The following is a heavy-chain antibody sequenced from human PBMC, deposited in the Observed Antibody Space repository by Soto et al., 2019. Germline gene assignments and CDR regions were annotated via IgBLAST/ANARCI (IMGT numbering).Heavy chain of an antibody. J-gene: IGHJ4*02. D-gene: IGHD5-18*01. CDR3: ARDQPGYSYGYGLGY. Sequence: WGSLRLSSAASGFTFSSYSMNWALQAPGKGLEWVSSISSSSSYIYYADSVKGRFTISRDNAKNSLYLQMNSLRAEDTAVYYCARDQPGYSYGYGLGYWGQGTLVTVSS. CDR2: ISSSSSYI. CDR1: GFTFSSYS. V-gene: IGHV3-21*01.